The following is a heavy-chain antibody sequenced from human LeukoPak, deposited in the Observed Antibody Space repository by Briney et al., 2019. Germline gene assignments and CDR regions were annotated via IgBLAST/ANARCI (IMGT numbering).Heavy chain of an antibody. Sequence: ESGPTLVKPTQTLTLTCTFSGFSLTTSGVGVGWIRQPPGKALEWLASIYYNGDKRFSTSLRSRLTITKDTSKNQVVLTMTNMDPVDTATYYCTHRRELYDYGGHGFEHWGQGTLVTVSS. CDR2: IYYNGDK. CDR3: THRRELYDYGGHGFEH. J-gene: IGHJ4*02. CDR1: GFSLTTSGVG. D-gene: IGHD4/OR15-4a*01. V-gene: IGHV2-5*01.